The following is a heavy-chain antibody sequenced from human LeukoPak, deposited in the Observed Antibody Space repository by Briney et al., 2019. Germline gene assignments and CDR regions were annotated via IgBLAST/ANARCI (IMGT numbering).Heavy chain of an antibody. Sequence: AAVKVSCKASGYTFTNYGISWVRQAPGQGLEWMGWISTYNAKTNSAQRFQGRFTMTADTSTDTAYMELRSLTSDDTAVFYCARDLVSLLYGSGTDYWGQGTQVTVSA. V-gene: IGHV1-18*01. D-gene: IGHD3-10*01. CDR2: ISTYNAKT. CDR1: GYTFTNYG. CDR3: ARDLVSLLYGSGTDY. J-gene: IGHJ4*02.